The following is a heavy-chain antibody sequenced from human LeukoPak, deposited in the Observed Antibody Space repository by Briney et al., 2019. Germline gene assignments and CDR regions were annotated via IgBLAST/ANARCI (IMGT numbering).Heavy chain of an antibody. CDR2: INWTGGST. CDR3: ARGRGLGVTSTPVPFDY. J-gene: IGHJ4*02. CDR1: GFTFTTYW. Sequence: GGSLRLSCAASGFTFTTYWMGWVRQAPGKGLEWVSGINWTGGSTGYADSVKGRFTISRDNAKNSLYLQMNSLRAEDTAFYYCARGRGLGVTSTPVPFDYRGQGILVTVSS. V-gene: IGHV3-20*04. D-gene: IGHD2-21*02.